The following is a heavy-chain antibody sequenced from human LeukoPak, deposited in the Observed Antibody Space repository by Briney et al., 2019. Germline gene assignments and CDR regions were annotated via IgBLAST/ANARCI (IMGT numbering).Heavy chain of an antibody. Sequence: PSGTLSLTCAVSGGSISSSNWWSGGRPPPGKGGEWSGEIYHSGSTNYNRSLKRRVTISEDKSKNPFSLKLTPVTAADTAVYSCASRIMITFGGAPFDSWGQGTLVTVSS. D-gene: IGHD3-16*01. CDR3: ASRIMITFGGAPFDS. CDR1: GGSISSSNW. CDR2: IYHSGST. J-gene: IGHJ4*02. V-gene: IGHV4-4*02.